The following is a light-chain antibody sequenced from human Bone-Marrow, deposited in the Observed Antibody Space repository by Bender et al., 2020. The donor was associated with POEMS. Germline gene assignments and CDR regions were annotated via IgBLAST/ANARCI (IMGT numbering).Light chain of an antibody. CDR1: TFNIGRNY. CDR2: KNN. CDR3: ASWDDSLSGLL. V-gene: IGLV1-47*01. J-gene: IGLJ2*01. Sequence: QSVLTQAPSTSGTPGQRVTISCSGDTFNIGRNYVYWYQQLPGAAPTVLIYKNNQRPSGVPDRFSGSKSGTSASLAISGLRSEDEADYYCASWDDSLSGLLFGGGTKVTVL.